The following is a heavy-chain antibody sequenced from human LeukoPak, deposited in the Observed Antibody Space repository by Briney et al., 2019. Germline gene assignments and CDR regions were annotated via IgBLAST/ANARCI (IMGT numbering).Heavy chain of an antibody. D-gene: IGHD3-10*01. V-gene: IGHV3-23*01. CDR1: GFTFGCYA. CDR2: ISGSGGST. Sequence: PGGSLRLSCAASGFTFGCYAMSWVRQAPGKGLEWVSSISGSGGSTYYADSVKGRFTISRDNSKNTLYLQMNILRAEDTAVYYCARSMVRGVSGAFDIWGQGTMVTVSS. J-gene: IGHJ3*02. CDR3: ARSMVRGVSGAFDI.